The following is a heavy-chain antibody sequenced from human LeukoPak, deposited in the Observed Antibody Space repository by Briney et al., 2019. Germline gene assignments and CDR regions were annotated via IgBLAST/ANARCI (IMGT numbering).Heavy chain of an antibody. D-gene: IGHD3-10*01. CDR2: ISAYNGNT. J-gene: IGHJ5*02. CDR1: GYTFTSYG. V-gene: IGHV1-18*01. Sequence: ASVKVSCEASGYTFTSYGISWVRQAPGQGLEWMGWISAYNGNTNYAQKLRGGVTMTTDTSTSTAYMELRSLRSDDTAVYYCARDRFALWFGELLSWGQGTLVTVSS. CDR3: ARDRFALWFGELLS.